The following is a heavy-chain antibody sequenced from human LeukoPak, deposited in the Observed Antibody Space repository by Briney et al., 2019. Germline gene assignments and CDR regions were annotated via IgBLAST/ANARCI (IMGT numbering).Heavy chain of an antibody. CDR3: ASLGRYCSSTSCYRGIDY. D-gene: IGHD2-2*01. Sequence: SETLSLTCTVSGGSISSSSYYWGWIRQPPGKGLEWIGSIYYSGSTYYNPSLKSRVTISVDTSKNQFSLKLSSVTAADTAVYYCASLGRYCSSTSCYRGIDYWGQGTLVTVSS. V-gene: IGHV4-39*01. CDR2: IYYSGST. CDR1: GGSISSSSYY. J-gene: IGHJ4*02.